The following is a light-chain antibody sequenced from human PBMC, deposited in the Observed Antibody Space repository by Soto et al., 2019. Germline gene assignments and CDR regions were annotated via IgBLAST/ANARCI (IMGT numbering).Light chain of an antibody. V-gene: IGLV2-14*01. CDR2: AVS. Sequence: QSVLTQPASVSGSPGQSITISCTGTASDVGGYNYVSWYQQHPGKAPKLMIHAVSNRPSGISSRFSGSNSGNTASLTISGLQSEGEADYFCCSYMSRTTYVFGTGTKVTVL. CDR3: CSYMSRTTYV. CDR1: ASDVGGYNY. J-gene: IGLJ1*01.